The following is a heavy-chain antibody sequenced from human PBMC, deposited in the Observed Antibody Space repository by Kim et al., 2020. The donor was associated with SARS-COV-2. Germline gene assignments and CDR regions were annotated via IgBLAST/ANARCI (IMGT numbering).Heavy chain of an antibody. CDR3: ARDPPPPITMVRGVITHRHAFDI. Sequence: GGSLRLSCAASGFTFSSYGMNWVRQAPGKGLEWVAVIWYDGSNKYYADSVKGRFTISRDNSKNTLYLQMNSLRAEDTAVYYCARDPPPPITMVRGVITHRHAFDIWGQGTMVTVSS. V-gene: IGHV3-33*01. CDR2: IWYDGSNK. D-gene: IGHD3-10*01. J-gene: IGHJ3*02. CDR1: GFTFSSYG.